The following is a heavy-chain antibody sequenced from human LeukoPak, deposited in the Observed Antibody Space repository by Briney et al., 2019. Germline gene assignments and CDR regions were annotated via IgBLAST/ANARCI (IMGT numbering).Heavy chain of an antibody. Sequence: PGGSLRLSCAASGFTFSSYSMNWVRQAPGKGLEWVSSISSSSSYIYYADSVKGRFTISRDNAKNSLYLQMNSLRAEDTAVYYCARGGSSWRDEEHWGQGTLVTVSS. CDR2: ISSSSSYI. V-gene: IGHV3-21*01. CDR3: ARGGSSWRDEEH. CDR1: GFTFSSYS. J-gene: IGHJ4*02. D-gene: IGHD6-13*01.